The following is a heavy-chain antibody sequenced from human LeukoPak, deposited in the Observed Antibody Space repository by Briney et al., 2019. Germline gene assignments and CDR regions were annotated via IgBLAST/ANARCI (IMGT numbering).Heavy chain of an antibody. D-gene: IGHD3-10*01. CDR1: GYTFGSYD. CDR3: AKGGTMVRGVNPLGDYGTDV. J-gene: IGHJ6*02. V-gene: IGHV1-8*01. Sequence: ASVKVSCKDSGYTFGSYDINWVRQATGQGLEWMGWMNPNSGNTGYAQKFQGRVTMTRDTSISTAYMELRSLRSEDTAVYYCAKGGTMVRGVNPLGDYGTDVWGQGTTVTVSS. CDR2: MNPNSGNT.